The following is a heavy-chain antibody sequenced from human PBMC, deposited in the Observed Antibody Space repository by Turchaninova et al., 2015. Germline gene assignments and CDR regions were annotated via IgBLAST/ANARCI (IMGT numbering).Heavy chain of an antibody. J-gene: IGHJ3*02. CDR2: IYWDDDK. D-gene: IGHD6-13*01. CDR3: VRSVAAAPVLGAFDI. CDR1: GFSLSTTGVG. V-gene: IGHV2-5*02. Sequence: QITLKESGPTLVKPPQTLPLTSTFSGFSLSTTGVGVGGVRQPPGKALECLALIYWDDDKRYSPSLKTRLTITKDTSTNQVVLTMTNMDPVDTATYYCVRSVAAAPVLGAFDIWGQGTMVTVSS.